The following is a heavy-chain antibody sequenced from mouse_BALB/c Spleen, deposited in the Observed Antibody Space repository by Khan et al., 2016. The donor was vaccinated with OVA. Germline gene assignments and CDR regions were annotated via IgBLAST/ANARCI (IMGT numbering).Heavy chain of an antibody. D-gene: IGHD1-1*01. CDR1: GFSLTSYG. CDR2: MWAGGST. CDR3: ARPYYGSAWFAY. J-gene: IGHJ3*01. V-gene: IGHV2-9*02. Sequence: QVQLKESGPGLVAPSQSLSIICTVSGFSLTSYGVHWVRQPPGKGLEWLGVMWAGGSTNYNSALMSRLSISIDNSKSQVFLKMNSLQTDDTAMYYCARPYYGSAWFAYWGKGTLVTVSA.